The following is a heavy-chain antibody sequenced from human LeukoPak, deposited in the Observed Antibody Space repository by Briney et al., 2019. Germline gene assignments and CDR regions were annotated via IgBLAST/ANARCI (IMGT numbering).Heavy chain of an antibody. CDR3: AKEFTPRDIAPGY. Sequence: GGSLSLSCAASGFTFSSYAMSWVRPAPGKGLEWVSAISGSGGSTYYADSVKGRFTISRDNSKNTLYLQMNSLRAEDTAVYYCAKEFTPRDIAPGYWGQGTLVTVSS. V-gene: IGHV3-23*01. CDR2: ISGSGGST. J-gene: IGHJ4*02. D-gene: IGHD5-12*01. CDR1: GFTFSSYA.